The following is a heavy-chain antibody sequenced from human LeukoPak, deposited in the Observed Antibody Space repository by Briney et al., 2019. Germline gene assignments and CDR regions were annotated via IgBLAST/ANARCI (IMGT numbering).Heavy chain of an antibody. CDR2: IIPIFDTA. CDR3: ARDRAYCGGDCYYNSYYYYMDV. J-gene: IGHJ6*03. D-gene: IGHD2-21*01. V-gene: IGHV1-69*13. CDR1: GGTFTSYA. Sequence: ASVKVSCKASGGTFTSYAISWVRRAPGQGLEWMGGIIPIFDTANSAQKFQGRVTITADESTSTAYMELSSLRSEDTAVYYCARDRAYCGGDCYYNSYYYYMDVWGKGTTVTVSS.